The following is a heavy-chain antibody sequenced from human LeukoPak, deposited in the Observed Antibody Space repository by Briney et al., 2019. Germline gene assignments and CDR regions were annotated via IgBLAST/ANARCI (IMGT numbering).Heavy chain of an antibody. V-gene: IGHV4-34*01. D-gene: IGHD2-21*02. CDR1: GGSFSGYY. J-gene: IGHJ6*04. Sequence: SETLSLTCAVYGGSFSGYYWSWIRQPPGKGLEWIGEINHSGSTNYNPSLKSRVTISVDTSKNQFSLKLSSVPAADTAVYYCARDRRVVVTAKYYYYYGMDVWGKGTTVTVSS. CDR2: INHSGST. CDR3: ARDRRVVVTAKYYYYYGMDV.